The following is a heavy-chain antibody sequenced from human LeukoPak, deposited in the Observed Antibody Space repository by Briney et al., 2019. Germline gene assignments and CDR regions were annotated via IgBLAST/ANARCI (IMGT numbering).Heavy chain of an antibody. V-gene: IGHV1-18*01. CDR2: ISAYNGNT. D-gene: IGHD6-6*01. CDR3: ARVRDKAAPLQLYYYYYYYMDV. CDR1: GYTFTSYG. J-gene: IGHJ6*03. Sequence: ASVKVSCRASGYTFTSYGISWVRQAPGQGLEWMGWISAYNGNTNYAQELQGRVTMTTDTSTSTAYMELRSLRSDDTAVYYCARVRDKAAPLQLYYYYYYYMDVWGKGTTVTVSS.